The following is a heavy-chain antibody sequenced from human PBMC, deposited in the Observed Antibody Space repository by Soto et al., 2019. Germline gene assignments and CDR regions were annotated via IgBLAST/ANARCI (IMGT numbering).Heavy chain of an antibody. V-gene: IGHV4-39*01. CDR2: THHSGGT. J-gene: IGHJ6*02. CDR1: GGAIXSXTXX. Sequence: QLQLQESGPGLVKPSETLSLTCTVSGGAIXSXTXXXVWIRQSPXXXXXWIGSTHHSGGTYYSPSLASRVTXXXXTXXXXXXXXXXXXXXXXTXXXXCAXXXSYXSGXXGVDVWGQGTTVTVSS. CDR3: AXXXSYXSGXXGVDV. D-gene: IGHD3-10*01.